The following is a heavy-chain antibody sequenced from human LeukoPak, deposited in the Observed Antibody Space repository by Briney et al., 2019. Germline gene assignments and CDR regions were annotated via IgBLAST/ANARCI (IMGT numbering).Heavy chain of an antibody. D-gene: IGHD6-19*01. V-gene: IGHV4-4*07. CDR2: IHTSGST. Sequence: SETLSLTCTVSGGSISSYYWSWIRQPAGKGLEWIGRIHTSGSTNYNPSLKSRVTMSVDTSKNQFSLKLSSVTSADTAVYYCAGECGDCSGLEEGVDYWGQGTLVTVSS. J-gene: IGHJ4*02. CDR1: GGSISSYY. CDR3: AGECGDCSGLEEGVDY.